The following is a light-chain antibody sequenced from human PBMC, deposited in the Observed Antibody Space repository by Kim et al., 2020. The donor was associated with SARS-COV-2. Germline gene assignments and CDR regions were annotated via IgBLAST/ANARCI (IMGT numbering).Light chain of an antibody. J-gene: IGLJ2*01. CDR1: ALPKQY. CDR2: KDS. Sequence: VSPGQTARITGSGDALPKQYAYWYQQKPGPAPVLVIYKDSDRPSGIPERFSGSSSGTTVTLTISGVQAEDEADYYCQSADSSGTVVFGGGTQLTVL. CDR3: QSADSSGTVV. V-gene: IGLV3-25*03.